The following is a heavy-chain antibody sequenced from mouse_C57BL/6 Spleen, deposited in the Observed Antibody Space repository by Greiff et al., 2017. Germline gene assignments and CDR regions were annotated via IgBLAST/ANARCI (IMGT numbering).Heavy chain of an antibody. Sequence: EVKLQESGEGLVKPGGSLKLSCAASGFTFSSYAMSWVRQTPEKRLEWVAYISSGGDYIYYADTVKGRFTISRDNARNTLYLQMSSLKSEDTAMYYCTRDLGPYAMDYWGQGTSVTVSS. CDR2: ISSGGDYI. D-gene: IGHD4-1*01. CDR1: GFTFSSYA. V-gene: IGHV5-9-1*02. J-gene: IGHJ4*01. CDR3: TRDLGPYAMDY.